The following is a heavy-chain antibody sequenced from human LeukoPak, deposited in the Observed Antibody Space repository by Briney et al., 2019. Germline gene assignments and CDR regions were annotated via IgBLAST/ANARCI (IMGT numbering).Heavy chain of an antibody. CDR1: GGTFSSYA. CDR3: ARDRGSYYYGSGSYYTIDY. J-gene: IGHJ4*02. CDR2: IIPIFGTA. Sequence: SVKVSCKASGGTFSSYAISWLRQAPGQGLEWMGRIIPIFGTANYAQKFQGRVTITTDESTSTAYMELSSLRSEDTAVYYCARDRGSYYYGSGSYYTIDYWGQGTLVTVPS. D-gene: IGHD3-10*01. V-gene: IGHV1-69*05.